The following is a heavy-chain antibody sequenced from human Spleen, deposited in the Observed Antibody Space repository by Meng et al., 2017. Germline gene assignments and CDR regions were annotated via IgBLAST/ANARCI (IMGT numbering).Heavy chain of an antibody. Sequence: VHMEESGPGLVGASGTLSLTCAGSGYSISRGHWWSWVRQSPGKGLQWIGEIEHSEGPNYNPSLKSRVTISVDTSKNQISLELTSVTAADTAVYYCARHYRNRRYFDLWGRGTLVTVSS. CDR1: GYSISRGHW. CDR3: ARHYRNRRYFDL. CDR2: IEHSEGP. D-gene: IGHD1-26*01. V-gene: IGHV4-4*02. J-gene: IGHJ2*01.